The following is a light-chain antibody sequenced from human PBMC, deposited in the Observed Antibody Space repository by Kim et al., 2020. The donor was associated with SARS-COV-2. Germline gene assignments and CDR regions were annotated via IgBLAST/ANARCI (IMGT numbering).Light chain of an antibody. CDR3: QQYVGSPPYT. V-gene: IGKV4-1*01. CDR2: SAS. Sequence: DIVMTQSPDSLAVSLGERATINCKSSQSVLYSPDNRNCLAWYQHKPGQPPKLLIYSASTRESGVPDRFTGSGSVTDFTLTISSLQAEDVAVYYCQQYVGSPPYTFGQGTKLEIK. CDR1: QSVLYSPDNRNC. J-gene: IGKJ2*01.